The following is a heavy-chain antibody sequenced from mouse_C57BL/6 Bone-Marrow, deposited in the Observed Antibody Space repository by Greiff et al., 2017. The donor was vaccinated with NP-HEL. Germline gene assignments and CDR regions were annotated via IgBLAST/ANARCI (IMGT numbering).Heavy chain of an antibody. Sequence: QVQLQQPGAELVMPGASVKLSCKASGYTFTSYWMHWVKQRPGQGLEWIGEIDPSDSYTNYNQKFKGKSTLTVDKSSSTAYMQLSSLTSEESAVYYCANYPTGFAYWGQGTLVTVSA. J-gene: IGHJ3*01. D-gene: IGHD5-5*01. CDR2: IDPSDSYT. V-gene: IGHV1-69*01. CDR3: ANYPTGFAY. CDR1: GYTFTSYW.